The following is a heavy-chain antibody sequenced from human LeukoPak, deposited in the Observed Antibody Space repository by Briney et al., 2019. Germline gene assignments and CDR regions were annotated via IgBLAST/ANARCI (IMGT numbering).Heavy chain of an antibody. CDR1: GCSISSGGYS. Sequence: SQTLSLTCAVSGCSISSGGYSWSWLRQPPGKGLEWIGYIYHSGSTYYNPSIKSRVTISVHRSKNQFPRKLGSVTASDTAVYCCARGRFAEPIDYRGHVTLVTASS. J-gene: IGHJ4*01. D-gene: IGHD1-14*01. V-gene: IGHV4-30-2*01. CDR3: ARGRFAEPIDY. CDR2: IYHSGST.